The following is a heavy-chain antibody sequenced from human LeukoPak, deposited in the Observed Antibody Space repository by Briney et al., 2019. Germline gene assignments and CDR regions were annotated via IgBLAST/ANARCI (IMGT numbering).Heavy chain of an antibody. CDR1: GDSVPSKSTA. CDR3: ARGGQGDGYSADEAFDI. Sequence: SQTLSLTCAISGDSVPSKSTAWDWIRQSPSRGLEWLGRTYYRSKWYNDYVVSVKSRININPDTSKNQFSLQLSSVTPEDTAVYYCARGGQGDGYSADEAFDIWGQGTMVTVS. CDR2: TYYRSKWYN. J-gene: IGHJ3*02. D-gene: IGHD5-18*01. V-gene: IGHV6-1*01.